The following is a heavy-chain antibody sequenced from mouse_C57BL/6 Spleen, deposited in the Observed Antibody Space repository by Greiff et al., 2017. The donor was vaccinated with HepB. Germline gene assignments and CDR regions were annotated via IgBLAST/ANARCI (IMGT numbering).Heavy chain of an antibody. V-gene: IGHV1-64*01. Sequence: QVQLQQPGAELVKPGASVKLSCKASGYTFTSYWMHWVKQRPGQGLEWIGMIHPNSGSTNYNEKFKSKATLTVDKSSSTAYMQLSSLASEDSAVYYGARARETDDFDYWGQGTTLTVSS. J-gene: IGHJ2*01. CDR2: IHPNSGST. CDR3: ARARETDDFDY. CDR1: GYTFTSYW.